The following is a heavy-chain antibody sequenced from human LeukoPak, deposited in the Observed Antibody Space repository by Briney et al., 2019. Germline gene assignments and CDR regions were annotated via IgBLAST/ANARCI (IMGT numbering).Heavy chain of an antibody. CDR1: GGSISSYY. J-gene: IGHJ6*03. V-gene: IGHV4-4*07. D-gene: IGHD3-3*01. CDR2: IYTSGST. CDR3: ARGPYPPYGFWSGYYRDYYYMDV. Sequence: SETLSLTCTVSGGSISSYYWSWIRQPAGKGLEWIGRIYTSGSTNYNPSLKSRVTMSVGTSKNQFSLKLSSVTAADTAVYYCARGPYPPYGFWSGYYRDYYYMDVWGKGTTVTVSS.